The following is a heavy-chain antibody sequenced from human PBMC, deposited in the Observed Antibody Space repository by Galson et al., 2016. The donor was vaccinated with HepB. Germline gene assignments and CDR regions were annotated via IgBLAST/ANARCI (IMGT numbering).Heavy chain of an antibody. CDR3: AKDRLSGHGDYSWGIFDI. J-gene: IGHJ3*02. Sequence: SLRLSCAASGFTFSSYGMHWVRQAPGKGLEWVAVISYDGSNKYYADSVKGRFTISRDNSKNTLYLQMNSLTTEDTAIYFCAKDRLSGHGDYSWGIFDIWGRGTEVTVSS. V-gene: IGHV3-30*18. CDR1: GFTFSSYG. D-gene: IGHD4-17*01. CDR2: ISYDGSNK.